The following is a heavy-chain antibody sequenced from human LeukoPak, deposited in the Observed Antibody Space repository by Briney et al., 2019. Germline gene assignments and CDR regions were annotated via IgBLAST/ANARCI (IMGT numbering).Heavy chain of an antibody. D-gene: IGHD6-19*01. CDR2: IASDGGAK. CDR1: GFSFSNHG. Sequence: GGSLRLSCVASGFSFSNHGMHWVRQAPGKGLEGVSVIASDGGAKFYADSVKGRFTLSRDNSKNMFLLQMNFLTVEDTAIYYCAREATWGQWYFDHWGQGTPVTVSS. J-gene: IGHJ4*02. V-gene: IGHV3-30*03. CDR3: AREATWGQWYFDH.